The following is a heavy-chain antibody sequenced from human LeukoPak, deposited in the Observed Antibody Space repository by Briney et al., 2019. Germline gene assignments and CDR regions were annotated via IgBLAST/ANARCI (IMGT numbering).Heavy chain of an antibody. CDR3: VRQGYAASYYFVDY. J-gene: IGHJ4*02. D-gene: IGHD1-26*01. CDR2: IYSIGTA. V-gene: IGHV4-4*07. Sequence: PSETLSLTCTVSRDFFSNYYWGWLRQPPGKGLEWIGRIYSIGTAHYNPSLKSRVTMSMDTSTNQFSLSLKSVTAADTAVYYFVRQGYAASYYFVDYWSRGTLVVVS. CDR1: RDFFSNYY.